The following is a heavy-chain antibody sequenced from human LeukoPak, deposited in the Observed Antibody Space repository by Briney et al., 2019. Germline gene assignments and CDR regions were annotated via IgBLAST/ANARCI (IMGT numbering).Heavy chain of an antibody. J-gene: IGHJ6*03. V-gene: IGHV4-61*02. CDR1: GGSISSGSYY. Sequence: SETLSPTCTVSGGSISSGSYYWSWIRQPAGKGLEWIGRIYTSGSTNYNPSLKSRVTISVDTSKNQFSLKLSSVTAADTAVYYCARRRPYDFWSGQDPANYYYMDVWGKGTTVTVSS. CDR2: IYTSGST. D-gene: IGHD3-3*01. CDR3: ARRRPYDFWSGQDPANYYYMDV.